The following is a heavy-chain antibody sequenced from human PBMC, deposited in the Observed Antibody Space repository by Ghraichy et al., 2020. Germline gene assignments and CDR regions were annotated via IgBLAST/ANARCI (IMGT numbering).Heavy chain of an antibody. V-gene: IGHV4-59*01. Sequence: SETLSLTCTVSGGPITGYYWNWIRQSPGKELEWIGYMYYSGSTNYNPSLKRRVTVSIDTSKNQVSLKLTSMTAADTAVYYCARVRAEGHEFYYYYGMDVWGQGTSVTVSS. D-gene: IGHD3-10*01. CDR1: GGPITGYY. J-gene: IGHJ6*02. CDR3: ARVRAEGHEFYYYYGMDV. CDR2: MYYSGST.